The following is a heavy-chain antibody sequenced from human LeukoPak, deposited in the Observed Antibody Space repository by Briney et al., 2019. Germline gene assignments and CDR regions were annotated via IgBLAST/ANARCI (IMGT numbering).Heavy chain of an antibody. V-gene: IGHV3-21*01. Sequence: PGGSLRLSCAASGFTVSSNFMSWIRQAPGKGLEWVSSISSSSSYIYYADSVKGRFTISSDNAKNSLYLQMSGLRAEDTAVYYCARDLRDYGTHWVQATLVTASS. CDR2: ISSSSSYI. J-gene: IGHJ4*02. CDR3: ARDLRDYGTH. D-gene: IGHD4-17*01. CDR1: GFTVSSNF.